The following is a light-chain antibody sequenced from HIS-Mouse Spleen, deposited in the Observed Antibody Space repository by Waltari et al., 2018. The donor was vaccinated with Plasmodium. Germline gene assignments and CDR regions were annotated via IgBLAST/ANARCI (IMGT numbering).Light chain of an antibody. CDR2: EGS. V-gene: IGLV2-23*01. J-gene: IGLJ1*01. Sequence: QSALTQPAPVSGSPGQSITISCTGTSRDVGSYNLVSWYQQHPGKAPKLMSYEGSKRPSGVSNRFSGSKSGNTASLTISGLQAEDEADYYCCSYAGSSTYVFGTGTKVTVL. CDR3: CSYAGSSTYV. CDR1: SRDVGSYNL.